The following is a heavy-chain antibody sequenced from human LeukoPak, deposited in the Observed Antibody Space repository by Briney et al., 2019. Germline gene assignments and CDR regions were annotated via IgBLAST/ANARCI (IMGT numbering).Heavy chain of an antibody. Sequence: SETLSLTCTVSGGSISSYYWSWIRQPAGKGLEWIGRIYTSGSTNYNPSLKSRVTMSIDTSKSQFSLKLSSVIAADTAVYYCARMIYIGASGTLVDYWGRGTVVTVSS. CDR2: IYTSGST. J-gene: IGHJ4*02. CDR3: ARMIYIGASGTLVDY. CDR1: GGSISSYY. D-gene: IGHD3/OR15-3a*01. V-gene: IGHV4-4*07.